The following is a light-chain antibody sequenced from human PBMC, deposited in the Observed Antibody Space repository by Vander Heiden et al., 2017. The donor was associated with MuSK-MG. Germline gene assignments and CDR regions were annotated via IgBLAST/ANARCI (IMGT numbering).Light chain of an antibody. V-gene: IGKV3-20*01. CDR3: QQYGDSPAFT. J-gene: IGKJ3*01. CDR2: GAS. CDR1: QSVSSSY. Sequence: EIVLTQSPVTLSLSPGERATLSCRASQSVSSSYLAWYQQKPGQAPRLLIYGASSRATGIPDRFSGSGSGTDFTLTISRLEPEDFAVYYCQQYGDSPAFTFGPGTKVDIK.